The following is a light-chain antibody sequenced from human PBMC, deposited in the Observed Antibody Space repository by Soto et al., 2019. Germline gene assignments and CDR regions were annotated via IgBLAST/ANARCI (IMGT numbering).Light chain of an antibody. CDR1: QSVSSY. V-gene: IGKV3-11*01. CDR3: QQRSNWPT. J-gene: IGKJ1*01. CDR2: DAS. Sequence: EIVLTQPPATLSLSPGERATLSCRASQSVSSYLAWYQQKPGQAPRLLIYDASNRATGIPARFSGSGSGTDFTLTISSLEPEDFAVYYCQQRSNWPTFGQGTKVDI.